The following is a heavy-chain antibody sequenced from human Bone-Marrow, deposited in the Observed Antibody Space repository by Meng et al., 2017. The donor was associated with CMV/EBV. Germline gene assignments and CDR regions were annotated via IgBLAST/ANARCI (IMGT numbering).Heavy chain of an antibody. Sequence: GESLKISCAASGFTFSRYWMRWVRQAPGKGLVWVSRINSDGSSTSYADSVKGRFTISRDNAKNTLYLQMNSLRAEDTAVYYCARAGGGYSYGNPPDFVDYWGQGTLVTVSS. J-gene: IGHJ4*02. CDR1: GFTFSRYW. D-gene: IGHD5-18*01. CDR2: INSDGSST. CDR3: ARAGGGYSYGNPPDFVDY. V-gene: IGHV3-74*01.